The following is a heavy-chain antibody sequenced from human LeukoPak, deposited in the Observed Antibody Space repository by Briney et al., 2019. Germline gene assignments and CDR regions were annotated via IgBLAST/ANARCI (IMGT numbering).Heavy chain of an antibody. V-gene: IGHV1-18*01. CDR2: ISAYNGNT. CDR3: AREGSIKLWSREFDP. CDR1: GYTFTTYD. Sequence: AASVRVSCKASGYTFTTYDITWVRQAPGQGLEWMGWISAYNGNTEYAQKSQGRVTMTRDTSTSTAYMELRSLRSDDTAVYYCAREGSIKLWSREFDPWGQGTLVTVSS. J-gene: IGHJ5*02. D-gene: IGHD2-21*01.